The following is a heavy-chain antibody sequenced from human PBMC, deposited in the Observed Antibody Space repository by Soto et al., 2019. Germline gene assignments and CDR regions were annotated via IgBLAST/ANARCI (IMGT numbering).Heavy chain of an antibody. D-gene: IGHD3-9*01. Sequence: ASVKVSCKASGGTFSSYTISWVRQAPGQGLEWMGRIIPILGIANYAQKFQGRVTITRDKSTSTAYMELSSLRSEDTAVYYCARDPDILTGYHYYYGMDVWGQGTTVTVSS. CDR3: ARDPDILTGYHYYYGMDV. V-gene: IGHV1-69*04. J-gene: IGHJ6*02. CDR2: IIPILGIA. CDR1: GGTFSSYT.